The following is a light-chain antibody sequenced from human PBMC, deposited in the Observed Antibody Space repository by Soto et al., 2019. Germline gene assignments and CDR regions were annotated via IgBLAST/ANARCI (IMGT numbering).Light chain of an antibody. Sequence: QSVVTQPASVSGSPGQSXTISCTGATTDGYDYVSWYQQHPGQAPKLMIFDVNNRPSGVSGRFSGSKSGDTASLTISGLQAEDDGDYYCTSYTGSAPFSVLGSGTKVTVL. CDR3: TSYTGSAPFSV. CDR2: DVN. CDR1: TTDGYDY. V-gene: IGLV2-14*03. J-gene: IGLJ1*01.